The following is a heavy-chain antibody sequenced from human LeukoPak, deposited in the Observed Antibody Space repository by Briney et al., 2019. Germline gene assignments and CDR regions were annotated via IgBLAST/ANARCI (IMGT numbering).Heavy chain of an antibody. CDR3: ATGIRSGYYLYYYYGMDV. CDR2: FDPEDGET. D-gene: IGHD3-22*01. J-gene: IGHJ6*02. V-gene: IGHV1-24*01. CDR1: GYTLTELS. Sequence: ASVKVSCKVSGYTLTELSMHWVRQAPGKGLEWMGGFDPEDGETIYAQKFQGRVTMTEDTSTDTAYMELSSLRSEDTAVYYCATGIRSGYYLYYYYGMDVRGQGTTVTVSS.